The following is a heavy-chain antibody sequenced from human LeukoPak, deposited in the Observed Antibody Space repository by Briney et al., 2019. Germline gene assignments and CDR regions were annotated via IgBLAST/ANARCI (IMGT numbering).Heavy chain of an antibody. D-gene: IGHD1-14*01. Sequence: SETLSLTCAVYGGSFSGYYWSWIRQPPGKGLEWIGEINHSGSTNYNPSLKSRVTISVDTSKNQFSLKLSSVTAADTAVYYCASVYIGYWGQRTLVTVSS. V-gene: IGHV4-34*01. CDR3: ASVYIGY. J-gene: IGHJ4*02. CDR1: GGSFSGYY. CDR2: INHSGST.